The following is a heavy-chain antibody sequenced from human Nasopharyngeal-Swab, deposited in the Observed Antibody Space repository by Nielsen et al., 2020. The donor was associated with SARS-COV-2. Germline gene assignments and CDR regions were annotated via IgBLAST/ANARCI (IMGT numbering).Heavy chain of an antibody. V-gene: IGHV3-74*01. J-gene: IGHJ6*01. CDR1: GFTFSAYW. D-gene: IGHD2-2*01. Sequence: GESLNISCAASGFTFSAYWMFWVRQVPGKGPVWVSRINNDGSSSNHAESVKGRFTISRDNAKNTLYLQMNSLRAEDTATYYCARGGFQHAMDVWGQGTPVTVSS. CDR3: ARGGFQHAMDV. CDR2: INNDGSSS.